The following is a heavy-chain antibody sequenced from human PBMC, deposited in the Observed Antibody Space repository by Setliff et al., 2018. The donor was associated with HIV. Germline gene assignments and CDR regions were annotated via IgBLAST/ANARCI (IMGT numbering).Heavy chain of an antibody. D-gene: IGHD3-3*01. CDR1: GYSISSGYY. CDR2: MYYSGNT. J-gene: IGHJ4*02. CDR3: ARDQSDWFY. V-gene: IGHV4-61*01. Sequence: PSETLSLTCTVSGYSISSGYYWGWIRQPPGKGLEWIGYMYYSGNTNYNPSLKSRVTISVDTSKSQFSLKLNSVTAADTAVYYCARDQSDWFYWGQGTLVTVSS.